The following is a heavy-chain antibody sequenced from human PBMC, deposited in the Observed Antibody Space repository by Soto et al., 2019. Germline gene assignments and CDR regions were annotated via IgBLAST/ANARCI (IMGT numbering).Heavy chain of an antibody. J-gene: IGHJ6*02. CDR1: GFTFTTFG. CDR3: AKDLLAYGDYNYYYDGMDV. D-gene: IGHD4-17*01. Sequence: QVQLVESGGGVVQPGGSLRLSCTASGFTFTTFGIHWVRQAPGKGLEWVALISYDGHNKYYSDSVKGRFTISRDNYKNTLSLQINSLRAEATAVYYCAKDLLAYGDYNYYYDGMDVWGQGTTVSVSS. V-gene: IGHV3-30*18. CDR2: ISYDGHNK.